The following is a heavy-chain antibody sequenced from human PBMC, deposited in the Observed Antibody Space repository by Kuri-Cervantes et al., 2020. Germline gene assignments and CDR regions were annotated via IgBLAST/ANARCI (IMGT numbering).Heavy chain of an antibody. CDR2: IYTGDSDT. Sequence: GGSLRLSCGGSGYYFITNGMGWVRQMPGKGLEWMGIIYTGDSDTSYSPSFQGQVTISADKSISTAYLEWSSLKASDTAMYYCARPGGSYEMYFDYWGQGTLVTVSS. CDR1: GYYFITNG. J-gene: IGHJ4*02. D-gene: IGHD1-26*01. V-gene: IGHV5-51*01. CDR3: ARPGGSYEMYFDY.